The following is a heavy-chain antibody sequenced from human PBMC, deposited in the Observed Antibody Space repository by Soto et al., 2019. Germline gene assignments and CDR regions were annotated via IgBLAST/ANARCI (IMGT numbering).Heavy chain of an antibody. V-gene: IGHV3-23*01. Sequence: EVLLLESGGGWVKAGGSRRLSCAASGFTFSDYAMSWVPQAPGKGLEWVSSITGNGDNKKYADSVRGRFTISRDTSKNTVYLQMNSLRAEDTAVYYCAKDRALLWYEESSDAFEVWGQGTTVTVS. J-gene: IGHJ3*01. CDR1: GFTFSDYA. D-gene: IGHD3-10*01. CDR2: ITGNGDNK. CDR3: AKDRALLWYEESSDAFEV.